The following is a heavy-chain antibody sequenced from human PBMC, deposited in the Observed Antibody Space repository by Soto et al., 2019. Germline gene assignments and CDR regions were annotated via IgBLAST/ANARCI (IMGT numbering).Heavy chain of an antibody. J-gene: IGHJ1*01. CDR3: ARDQVDYDILTGYYTEYFQH. V-gene: IGHV3-20*04. CDR2: INWNGGST. CDR1: GFTFDDYG. Sequence: GGSLRLSCAASGFTFDDYGMSWVRQAPGKGLEWVSGINWNGGSTGYADSVKGRFTISRDNAKNSLYLQMNSLRAEDTALYYCARDQVDYDILTGYYTEYFQHWGQGTLVTVSS. D-gene: IGHD3-9*01.